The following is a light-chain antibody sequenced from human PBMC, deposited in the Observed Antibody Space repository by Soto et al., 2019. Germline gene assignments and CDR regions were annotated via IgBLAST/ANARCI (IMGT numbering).Light chain of an antibody. V-gene: IGKV1-5*03. CDR3: QQYKSFSLT. J-gene: IGKJ4*01. Sequence: DIQMTQSPSTLSASVGDRVTITCRASQSVSSWLAWYQQKPGKAPKLLISKTSNLESGVPSRFGGSGSGTEFSLTISSLQPDDFATYYCQQYKSFSLTFGGGTRVEVK. CDR2: KTS. CDR1: QSVSSW.